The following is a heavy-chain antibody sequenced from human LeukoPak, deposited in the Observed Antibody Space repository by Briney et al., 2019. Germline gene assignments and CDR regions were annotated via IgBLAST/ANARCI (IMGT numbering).Heavy chain of an antibody. Sequence: SETLSLTCTVSGGSISSYYWSWIRQPPGKGLEWIGYIYYSGSTNYNPSLKSRVTISVDTSKNQFSLKLSSVTAADTAVYYCARESGERFLDYWGQGTLVTVPS. V-gene: IGHV4-59*01. CDR2: IYYSGST. J-gene: IGHJ4*02. D-gene: IGHD3-3*01. CDR3: ARESGERFLDY. CDR1: GGSISSYY.